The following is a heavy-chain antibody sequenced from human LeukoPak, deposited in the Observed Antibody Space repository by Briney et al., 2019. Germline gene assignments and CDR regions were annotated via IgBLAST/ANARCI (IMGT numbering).Heavy chain of an antibody. Sequence: SSVKVSCKASGGTFSSYAISWVRQAPGQGLEWMGGIIPIFGTANYAQKFQGRVTITADESTSTAYMELSSLRSEDTAVYYCARAGGYCSGGSCYNCWGQGTLVTVSS. J-gene: IGHJ4*02. V-gene: IGHV1-69*01. D-gene: IGHD2-15*01. CDR2: IIPIFGTA. CDR1: GGTFSSYA. CDR3: ARAGGYCSGGSCYNC.